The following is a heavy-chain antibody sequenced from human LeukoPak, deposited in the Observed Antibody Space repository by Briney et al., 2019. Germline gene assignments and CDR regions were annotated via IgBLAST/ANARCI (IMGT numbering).Heavy chain of an antibody. CDR2: FYYSGST. D-gene: IGHD1-26*01. CDR3: VRHSGSYYYFDY. CDR1: GGSISSYY. V-gene: IGHV4-59*08. Sequence: QPSETLSLTCTVSGGSISSYYWSWIRQPPGKGLEWIGYFYYSGSTNYNPSLKSRVTISVDTSKNQFSLKLSSVTAADTAVYYCVRHSGSYYYFDYWGQGTLVTVSS. J-gene: IGHJ4*02.